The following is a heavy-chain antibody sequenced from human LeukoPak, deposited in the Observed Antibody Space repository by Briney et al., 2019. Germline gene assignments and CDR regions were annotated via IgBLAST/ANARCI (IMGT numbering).Heavy chain of an antibody. Sequence: SETLSLTCTVSGGSLSSGSYYWSWIRQPAGKGLEWIGRIYTSGSTNYNPSLKSRVTISVDTSKNQFSLKLSSVTAADTAVYYCARSRGYSGYDSYYYYYMDVWGKGTTVTVSS. D-gene: IGHD5-12*01. V-gene: IGHV4-61*02. CDR3: ARSRGYSGYDSYYYYYMDV. CDR1: GGSLSSGSYY. J-gene: IGHJ6*03. CDR2: IYTSGST.